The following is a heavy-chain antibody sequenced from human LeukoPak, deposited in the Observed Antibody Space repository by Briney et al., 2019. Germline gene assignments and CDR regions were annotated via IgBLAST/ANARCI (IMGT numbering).Heavy chain of an antibody. J-gene: IGHJ4*02. CDR3: ARKERSYYDSSGTFDY. Sequence: SETLSLTCTVSGGSISSGGYYWSWIRQHPGKGLEWIGYIYYSGSTYYNPSLKSRVTISVDPSKNQFSLKLSSVTAADTAVYYCARKERSYYDSSGTFDYWGQGTLVTVSS. D-gene: IGHD3-22*01. V-gene: IGHV4-31*03. CDR2: IYYSGST. CDR1: GGSISSGGYY.